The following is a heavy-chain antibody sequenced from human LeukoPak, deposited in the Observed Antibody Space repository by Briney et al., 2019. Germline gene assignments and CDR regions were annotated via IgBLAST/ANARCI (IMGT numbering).Heavy chain of an antibody. CDR1: GFTFSSYE. J-gene: IGHJ4*02. Sequence: PGGSLRLSCAASGFTFSSYEMNWVRQAPGKGLEWVSHISSNGSTIYYTDSVKGRFTISRDNSKNLLYLQMNSLRAVDTAIYYCARTVARIGYWGQGTLVTVSS. CDR2: ISSNGSTI. CDR3: ARTVARIGY. D-gene: IGHD4-23*01. V-gene: IGHV3-48*03.